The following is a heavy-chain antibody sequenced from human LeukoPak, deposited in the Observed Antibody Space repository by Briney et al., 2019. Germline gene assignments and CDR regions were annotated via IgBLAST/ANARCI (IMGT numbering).Heavy chain of an antibody. D-gene: IGHD2-2*01. CDR3: AKDMGVVPAAASDY. J-gene: IGHJ4*02. CDR1: GFTFINYS. CDR2: ISSSGSTT. Sequence: GGSLRLSCTASGFTFINYSMNWVRQAPGKGLEWVSYISSSGSTTYYADSVKGRFTISRDNAKNSLYLQMNSLRAEDTALYYCAKDMGVVPAAASDYWGQGTLVTVSS. V-gene: IGHV3-48*04.